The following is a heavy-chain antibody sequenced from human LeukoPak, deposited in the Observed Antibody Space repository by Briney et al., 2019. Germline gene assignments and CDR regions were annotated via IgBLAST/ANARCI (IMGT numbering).Heavy chain of an antibody. Sequence: ASVKVSCKASGYTFTGYYMHWVRQAPGQGLEWMGWINPNSGGTNYAQKFQGRVTMTRDTSTSTAYMELSRLRSDDTAVYYCARDYSSGWYAQYYFDYWGQGTLVTVSS. J-gene: IGHJ4*02. CDR3: ARDYSSGWYAQYYFDY. CDR2: INPNSGGT. V-gene: IGHV1-2*02. CDR1: GYTFTGYY. D-gene: IGHD6-19*01.